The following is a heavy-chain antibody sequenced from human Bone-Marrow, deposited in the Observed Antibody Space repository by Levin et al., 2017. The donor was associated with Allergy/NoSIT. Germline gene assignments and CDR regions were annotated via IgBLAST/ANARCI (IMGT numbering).Heavy chain of an antibody. D-gene: IGHD3-22*01. V-gene: IGHV3-11*01. CDR2: ISSSGSTI. J-gene: IGHJ4*02. Sequence: PGGSLRLSCAASGFTFSDYYMSWIRQAPGKGLEWVSYISSSGSTIYYADSVKGRFTISRDNAKNSLYLQMNSLRAEDTAVYYCARDYGISNYYDSSGYLIFDYWGQGTLVTVSS. CDR3: ARDYGISNYYDSSGYLIFDY. CDR1: GFTFSDYY.